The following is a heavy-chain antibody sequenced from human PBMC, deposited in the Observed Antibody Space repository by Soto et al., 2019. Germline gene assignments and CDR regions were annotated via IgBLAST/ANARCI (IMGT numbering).Heavy chain of an antibody. CDR3: ARAEGYSYGYFDY. V-gene: IGHV4-30-4*01. J-gene: IGHJ4*02. CDR1: GGSISSGDYY. D-gene: IGHD5-18*01. Sequence: QVQLQESGPGLVKPSQTLSLTCTVSGGSISSGDYYWSWIRQPPGKGLEWIGYIYYSASTYYNPSLKSRVTISVDTSKNQFSLKLSSVTAADTAVYYCARAEGYSYGYFDYWGQGTLVTVSS. CDR2: IYYSAST.